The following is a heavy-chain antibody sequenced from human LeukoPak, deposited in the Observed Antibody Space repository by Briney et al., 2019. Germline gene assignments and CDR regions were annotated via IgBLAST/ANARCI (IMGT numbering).Heavy chain of an antibody. CDR1: GYTFTSYG. CDR3: ARGVIAARRPGCRGFDP. J-gene: IGHJ5*02. CDR2: ISAYNGNT. Sequence: ASVKVSCKASGYTFTSYGISWVRQAPGQGLEWMGWISAYNGNTNYAQKLQGRVTMTTDTSTSTAYTELRSLRSDDTAVYYCARGVIAARRPGCRGFDPWGQGTLVTVSS. D-gene: IGHD6-6*01. V-gene: IGHV1-18*01.